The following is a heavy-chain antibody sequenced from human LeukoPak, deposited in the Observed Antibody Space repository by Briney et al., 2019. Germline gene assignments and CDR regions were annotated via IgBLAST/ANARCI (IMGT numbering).Heavy chain of an antibody. CDR2: IRYDGSNK. CDR1: GFTFSSYG. J-gene: IGHJ4*02. D-gene: IGHD5-12*01. Sequence: GGSLRLSCAASGFTFSSYGMRWVRQAPGKGLEWVAFIRYDGSNKYYADSVKGRFTISRDNSKNTLYLQMNSLRAEDTAVYYCAKGEGGYDFFDYWGQGTLVTVSS. V-gene: IGHV3-30*02. CDR3: AKGEGGYDFFDY.